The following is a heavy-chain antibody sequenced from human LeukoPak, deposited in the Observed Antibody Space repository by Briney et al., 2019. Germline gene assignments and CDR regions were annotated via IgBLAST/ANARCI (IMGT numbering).Heavy chain of an antibody. CDR1: GYTFTSYY. J-gene: IGHJ6*02. D-gene: IGHD3-10*01. V-gene: IGHV1-2*04. CDR2: INPNSGGT. Sequence: ASVKVSCKASGYTFTSYYMHWVRQAPGQGLEWMGWINPNSGGTNYAQKFQGWVTMTRDTSISTAYMELSRLRSDDTAVYYCARGMGYGSATLGRYYYYGMDVWGQGTKVTVSS. CDR3: ARGMGYGSATLGRYYYYGMDV.